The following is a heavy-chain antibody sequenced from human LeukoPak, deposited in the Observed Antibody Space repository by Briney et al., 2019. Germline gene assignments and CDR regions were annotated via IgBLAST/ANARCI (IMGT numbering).Heavy chain of an antibody. CDR2: IYYSGST. J-gene: IGHJ6*03. Sequence: PSETLSLTCTVSGGSISSCYWSWIRQPPGKGLEWIGYIYYSGSTNYNPSHKSRVTISVDTSKNQFSLKLSSVTAADTAVYYCARAIAAAADYYYYYYMDVWGKGTTVTVSS. V-gene: IGHV4-59*01. CDR3: ARAIAAAADYYYYYYMDV. CDR1: GGSISSCY. D-gene: IGHD6-13*01.